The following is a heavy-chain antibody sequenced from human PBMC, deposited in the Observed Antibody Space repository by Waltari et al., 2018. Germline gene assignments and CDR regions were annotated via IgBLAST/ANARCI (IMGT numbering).Heavy chain of an antibody. Sequence: QVQLVQSGAEVKKPGASVKVSCKASGYTFTSYAMHWVRQAPGQRLEWMGWINAGKGNTEYSQKFQGRVTITRDTSASTAYMELSSLRSEDTAVYYCARDYRVGARTVTTNWFDPWGQGTLVTVSS. CDR3: ARDYRVGARTVTTNWFDP. CDR1: GYTFTSYA. J-gene: IGHJ5*02. V-gene: IGHV1-3*01. D-gene: IGHD4-4*01. CDR2: INAGKGNT.